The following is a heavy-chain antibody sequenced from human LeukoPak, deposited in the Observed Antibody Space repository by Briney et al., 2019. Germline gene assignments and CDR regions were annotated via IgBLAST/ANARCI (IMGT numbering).Heavy chain of an antibody. D-gene: IGHD2-2*01. V-gene: IGHV4-59*01. CDR3: ARVEDCSSTSCPLDR. J-gene: IGHJ5*02. Sequence: NPSETLSLTCTVSGGSISRYYWSWIRQPPGKGLEWIGYIYYSGSTNYNPSLKSRVTISVDTSKNQFSLKLSSVTAADTAVYYCARVEDCSSTSCPLDRWGQGTLVTVSS. CDR2: IYYSGST. CDR1: GGSISRYY.